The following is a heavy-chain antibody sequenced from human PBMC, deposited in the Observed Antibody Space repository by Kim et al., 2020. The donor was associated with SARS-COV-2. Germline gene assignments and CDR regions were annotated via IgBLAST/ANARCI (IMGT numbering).Heavy chain of an antibody. Sequence: GGSLRLSCAGSGFTFSTYAMSWVRQAPGKGLEWVSAVSGVGGTKYYADSVGGRFTISSDNSKNTVFLQMNSLRVEDTAIYFCAKGATGFVEADPHPFDS. J-gene: IGHJ5*01. CDR3: AKGATGFVEADPHPFDS. CDR2: VSGVGGTK. V-gene: IGHV3-23*01. CDR1: GFTFSTYA. D-gene: IGHD3-10*01.